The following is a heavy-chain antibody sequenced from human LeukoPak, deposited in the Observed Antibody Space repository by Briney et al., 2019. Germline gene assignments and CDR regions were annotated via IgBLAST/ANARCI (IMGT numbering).Heavy chain of an antibody. D-gene: IGHD3-10*01. CDR3: AKLGARLLWFGELSLGYFDY. V-gene: IGHV3-23*01. CDR1: GFTLSSYE. CDR2: VDYSGGDT. J-gene: IGHJ4*02. Sequence: GGSLRLSCIASGFTLSSYEMSWIRQAPGKGLEWVSSVDYSGGDTHYADSVKGRFTISRDNSKNTLYLQMNSLRAEDTAVYYCAKLGARLLWFGELSLGYFDYWGQGTLVTVSS.